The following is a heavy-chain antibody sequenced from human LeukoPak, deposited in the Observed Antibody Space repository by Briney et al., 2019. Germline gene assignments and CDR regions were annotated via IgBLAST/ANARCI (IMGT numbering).Heavy chain of an antibody. CDR1: GYIFTGYY. D-gene: IGHD3-22*01. V-gene: IGHV1-69*04. Sequence: SVKVSCKASGYIFTGYYMHWMRQAPGQGLEWMGRIIPILGVANQAQKFQGRVTITADKSTSTAYMELSSLRSEDTAVYYCARDRISQQTYSYDSSAYPFDYWGQGTLVTVSS. CDR2: IIPILGVA. J-gene: IGHJ4*02. CDR3: ARDRISQQTYSYDSSAYPFDY.